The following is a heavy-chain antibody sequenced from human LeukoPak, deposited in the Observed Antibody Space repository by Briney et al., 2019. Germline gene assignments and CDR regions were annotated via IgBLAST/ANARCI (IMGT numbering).Heavy chain of an antibody. CDR3: ARVHPDSSSTLEVFDY. J-gene: IGHJ4*02. CDR2: IYYSGST. V-gene: IGHV4-59*01. D-gene: IGHD6-6*01. CDR1: GGSISSYY. Sequence: PSETLSLTCTVSGGSISSYYWSWIRQPPGKGLEWIGYIYYSGSTNYNPSLKSRLTISVDTSKNQFSLQLSSVNAADTAVYYCARVHPDSSSTLEVFDYWGQGTLVTVSS.